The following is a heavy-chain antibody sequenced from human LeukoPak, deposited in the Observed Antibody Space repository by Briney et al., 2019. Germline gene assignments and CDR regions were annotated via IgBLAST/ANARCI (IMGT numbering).Heavy chain of an antibody. CDR1: GGTFSSYA. D-gene: IGHD1-26*01. CDR3: ARCLGVRLARVVPRATSCWLPTHP. V-gene: IGHV1-69*01. J-gene: IGHJ5*02. CDR2: IIPIFGTA. Sequence: ASVKVSCKASGGTFSSYAISWVRQAPGQGLEWMGGIIPIFGTANYAQKFQGRVTITADESTSTAYMELSSLRSEDTAVYYCARCLGVRLARVVPRATSCWLPTHPWGQGTLVTVSS.